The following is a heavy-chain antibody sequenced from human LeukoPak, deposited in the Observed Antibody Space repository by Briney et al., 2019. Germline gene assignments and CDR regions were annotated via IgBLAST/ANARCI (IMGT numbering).Heavy chain of an antibody. D-gene: IGHD2/OR15-2a*01. CDR3: VKTPYSSTWYVGDS. V-gene: IGHV3-64D*06. CDR2: INSDGDST. J-gene: IGHJ4*02. Sequence: GGSLRLPCSASGFTFSSYAMHWVRQAAGEGLEYVTAINSDGDSTYYADSVKGRFTISRDNSKNTLYLQMSSLRPEDSAVYYCVKTPYSSTWYVGDSWGQGTLVTVSS. CDR1: GFTFSSYA.